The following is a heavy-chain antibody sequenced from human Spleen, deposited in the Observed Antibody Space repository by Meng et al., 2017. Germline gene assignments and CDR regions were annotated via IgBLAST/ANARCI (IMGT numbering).Heavy chain of an antibody. J-gene: IGHJ4*02. CDR3: ARDEGQRSHGELDY. D-gene: IGHD6-25*01. V-gene: IGHV3-33*01. CDR2: IWYDGSNK. CDR1: GFSVTSYA. Sequence: GGSLRLSCAASGFSVTSYAVHWVRQAPGKGLEWVAVIWYDGSNKYYGQSVKDRFTISRDTSKNTVYLLMNSLRAEDTALYCCARDEGQRSHGELDYGGQGTLVTVSS.